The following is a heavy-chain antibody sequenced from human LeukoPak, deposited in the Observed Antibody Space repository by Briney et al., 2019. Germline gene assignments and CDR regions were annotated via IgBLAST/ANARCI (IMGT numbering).Heavy chain of an antibody. J-gene: IGHJ5*02. CDR2: ICPGDSDP. D-gene: IGHD1-20*01. CDR3: AGFPAITGTPYP. CDR1: GYSFTSYW. V-gene: IGHV5-51*01. Sequence: GESLKISCKGSGYSFTSYWIGWVRPMPGKGLEWMGIICPGDSDPRYSPSLQGQATISADKSISTAYLQWSSLKASDTAMYYCAGFPAITGTPYPWGQGTLVTVSS.